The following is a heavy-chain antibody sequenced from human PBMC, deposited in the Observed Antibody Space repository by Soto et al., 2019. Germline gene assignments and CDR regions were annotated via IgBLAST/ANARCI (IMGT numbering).Heavy chain of an antibody. Sequence: QVQLQESGPGLVRPSETLSLTCTVSRGSISSYYWSWIRQPPGKGLEWLGYIYYTGATNYNPSLNSRVTISLDPSKNQFSLPLSSVTAADTAVYYCATGRYYYGSEYWGQGTLVTVSS. D-gene: IGHD3-10*01. CDR2: IYYTGAT. CDR1: RGSISSYY. V-gene: IGHV4-59*01. CDR3: ATGRYYYGSEY. J-gene: IGHJ4*02.